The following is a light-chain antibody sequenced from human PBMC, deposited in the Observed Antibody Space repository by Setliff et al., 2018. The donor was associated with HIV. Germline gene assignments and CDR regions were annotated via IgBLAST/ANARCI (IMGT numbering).Light chain of an antibody. CDR1: STDVGTYSL. Sequence: QSVLTQPASVSGSAGQSITISCTGTSTDVGTYSLVSWYQQHPAKAPQLIIYEVTKRPSGVSNRFSGSTSGNTAYLTISGLQAEDAADYYCCSYAGSSTYVFGSGTKVTVL. J-gene: IGLJ1*01. CDR3: CSYAGSSTYV. V-gene: IGLV2-23*02. CDR2: EVT.